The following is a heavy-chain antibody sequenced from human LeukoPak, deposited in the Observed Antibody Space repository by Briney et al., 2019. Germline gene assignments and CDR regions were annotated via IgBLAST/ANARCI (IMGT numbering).Heavy chain of an antibody. V-gene: IGHV4-59*01. CDR3: ASDLSRGLLYYIAY. CDR2: NYYSGTT. CDR1: GGSISTYY. Sequence: SETLSLTCTVSGGSISTYYWSWSRQPPGKGLEWIGYNYYSGTTIPHPSLKSRITISVDTSKNHFSLRLRSVTAADTAVYYCASDLSRGLLYYIAYCGQGSLVTVSS. J-gene: IGHJ4*02.